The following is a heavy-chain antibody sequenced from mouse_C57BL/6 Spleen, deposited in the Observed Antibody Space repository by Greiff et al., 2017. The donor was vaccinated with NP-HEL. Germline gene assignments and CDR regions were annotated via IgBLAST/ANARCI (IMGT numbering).Heavy chain of an antibody. CDR2: ISSGGSYT. V-gene: IGHV5-6*01. J-gene: IGHJ3*01. CDR1: GFTFSSYD. CDR3: ARQDYSNSCAY. Sequence: EVQGVESGGDLVKPGGSLKLSCAASGFTFSSYDMSWVRQTPDKRLEWVATISSGGSYTYYPDSVKGRFTISRDNAKNTLYLQMSSLKSEDTAMYYCARQDYSNSCAYWGQGTLVTVSA. D-gene: IGHD2-5*01.